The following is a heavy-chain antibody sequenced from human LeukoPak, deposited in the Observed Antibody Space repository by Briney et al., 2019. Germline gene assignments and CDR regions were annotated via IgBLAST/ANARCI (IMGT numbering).Heavy chain of an antibody. D-gene: IGHD3-16*02. J-gene: IGHJ3*01. CDR2: ISSSGGNT. V-gene: IGHV3-23*01. Sequence: PGGSLRLSCAASGFTFSDSAMTWVRQVPGKGPEWVSLISSSGGNTYYADSVKGRFTISRDNSKNTLSLQMNSLRIEDTAIYYCAKDIQLSTWGLGTMVTVSS. CDR1: GFTFSDSA. CDR3: AKDIQLST.